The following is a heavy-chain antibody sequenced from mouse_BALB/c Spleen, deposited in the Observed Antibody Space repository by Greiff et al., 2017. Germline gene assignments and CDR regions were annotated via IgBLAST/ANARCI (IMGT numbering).Heavy chain of an antibody. D-gene: IGHD2-14*01. CDR2: INPSNGGT. CDR3: TRSGVRLAWFAY. J-gene: IGHJ3*01. CDR1: GYTFTSYY. V-gene: IGHV1S81*02. Sequence: QVQLQQSGADLVKPGASVKLSCKASGYTFTSYYMYWVKQRPGQGLEWIGEINPSNGGTNFNEKFKSKATLTVDKSSSTAYMQLSSLTSEDSAVYYCTRSGVRLAWFAYWGQGTLVTVSA.